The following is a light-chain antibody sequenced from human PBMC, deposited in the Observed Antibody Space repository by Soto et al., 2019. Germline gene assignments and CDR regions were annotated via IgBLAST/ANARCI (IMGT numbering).Light chain of an antibody. CDR1: QPISSW. CDR3: QQSYTTPRT. CDR2: PAS. J-gene: IGKJ1*01. Sequence: DIQMTQSPSSISASVGDRVSITCRASQPISSWLAWYQQVPGQAPYLLIYPASTLQSGVPSRFSGSGSGTDFTLTISSLQPEDFATYYCQQSYTTPRTLGQGTKVDIK. V-gene: IGKV1-12*01.